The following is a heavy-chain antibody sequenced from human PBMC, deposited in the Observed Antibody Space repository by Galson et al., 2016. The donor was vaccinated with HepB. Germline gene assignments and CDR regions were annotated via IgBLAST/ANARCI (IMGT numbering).Heavy chain of an antibody. J-gene: IGHJ4*02. D-gene: IGHD3-22*01. CDR2: IDHSGST. CDR1: GFSLATGGV. CDR3: ARGITYYDGRGYYY. Sequence: LVTPPQTLTLTCTFSGFSLATGGVGVSWIRQPPEKGLEWIGEIDHSGSTNYNPSLKSRVAISADTSNNQFSLKVTSVTAADTAVYYCARGITYYDGRGYYYWGQGTLVIVSS. V-gene: IGHV4-4*03.